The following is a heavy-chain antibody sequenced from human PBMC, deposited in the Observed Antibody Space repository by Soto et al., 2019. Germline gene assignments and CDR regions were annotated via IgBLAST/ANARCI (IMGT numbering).Heavy chain of an antibody. Sequence: QVQLVQSGVEVKKPGASVKVSCKASGYTFISHGIRWVRQAPGQGLEWMGGISGKNGNTNYAQKLQGRLTLTTDTTTSTPYMELRSLRSADTAVYDCVRVSSSIVAIPDYVMDFGGQGTTFPVSS. V-gene: IGHV1-18*04. J-gene: IGHJ6*02. D-gene: IGHD2-15*01. CDR2: ISGKNGNT. CDR3: VRVSSSIVAIPDYVMDF. CDR1: GYTFISHG.